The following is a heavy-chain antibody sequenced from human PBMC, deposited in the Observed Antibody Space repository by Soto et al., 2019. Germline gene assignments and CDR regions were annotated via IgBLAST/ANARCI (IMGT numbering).Heavy chain of an antibody. Sequence: GESLKISCKGSGYTFSDYWIGWVRQMPGKGLEWMGIMYPGDSDTRYSPSFQGQVTISADKSISTAYLQWSSLKASDTAVYYCARVHCSAGTCLDGLDFWGQGTTVTVSS. J-gene: IGHJ6*02. CDR1: GYTFSDYW. CDR2: MYPGDSDT. D-gene: IGHD2-15*01. CDR3: ARVHCSAGTCLDGLDF. V-gene: IGHV5-51*01.